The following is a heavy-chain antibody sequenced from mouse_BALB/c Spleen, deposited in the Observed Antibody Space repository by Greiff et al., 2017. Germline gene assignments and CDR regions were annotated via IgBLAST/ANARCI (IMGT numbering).Heavy chain of an antibody. J-gene: IGHJ4*01. CDR2: IYPGDGDT. CDR1: GYTFTSYW. V-gene: IGHV1-87*01. CDR3: ARENYYGYDYAMDY. D-gene: IGHD1-2*01. Sequence: VQLQQSGAELARPGASVKLSCKASGYTFTSYWMQWVKQRPGQGLEWIGAIYPGDGDTRYTQKFKGKATLTADKSSSTAYMQLSSLASEDSAVYYCARENYYGYDYAMDYWGQGTSVTVSS.